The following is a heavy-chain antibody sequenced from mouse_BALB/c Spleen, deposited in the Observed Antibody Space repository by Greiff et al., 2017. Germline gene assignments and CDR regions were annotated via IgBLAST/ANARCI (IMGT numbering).Heavy chain of an antibody. CDR1: GYTFTSYW. CDR3: ARWGDEGYLDY. V-gene: IGHV1S81*02. J-gene: IGHJ2*01. CDR2: INPSNGRT. Sequence: QVQLQQPGAELVKPGASVKLSCKASGYTFTSYWMHWVKQRPGQGLEWIGEINPSNGRTNYNEKFKSKATLTVDKSSSTAYMQLSSLTSEDSAVYCCARWGDEGYLDYWGPGTTLTVSS.